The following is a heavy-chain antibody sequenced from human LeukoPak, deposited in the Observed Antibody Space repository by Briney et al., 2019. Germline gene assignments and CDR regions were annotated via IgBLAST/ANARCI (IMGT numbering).Heavy chain of an antibody. D-gene: IGHD6-13*01. CDR2: VNQDGGEK. Sequence: GGSLRLSCVASGFAFSRYWMTWVRQAPGKGLEWVASVNQDGGEKYSVDSVKGRITISRDNAKDSLYLQVNSLRAEDTAVYYCARVKATAAAGGNGTFDYWGQGTLVTVSS. CDR3: ARVKATAAAGGNGTFDY. V-gene: IGHV3-7*05. CDR1: GFAFSRYW. J-gene: IGHJ4*02.